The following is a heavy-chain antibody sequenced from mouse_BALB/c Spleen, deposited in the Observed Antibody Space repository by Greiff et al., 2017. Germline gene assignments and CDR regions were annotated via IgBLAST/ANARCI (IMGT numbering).Heavy chain of an antibody. D-gene: IGHD2-1*01. V-gene: IGHV14-1*02. CDR3: ARGYGNYDY. CDR1: GFNIKDYY. CDR2: IDPENGNT. Sequence: VQLKQSGAELVRPGALVKLSCKASGFNIKDYYMHWVKQRPEQGLEWIGWIDPENGNTIYDPKFQGKASITADTSSNTAYLQLSSLTSEDTAVYYCARGYGNYDYWGQGTSVTVSS. J-gene: IGHJ4*01.